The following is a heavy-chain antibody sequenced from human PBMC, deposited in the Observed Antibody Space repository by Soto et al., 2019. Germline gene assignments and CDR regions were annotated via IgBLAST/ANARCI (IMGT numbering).Heavy chain of an antibody. V-gene: IGHV3-48*01. Sequence: GGSLRLSCAASGFTFSSYSMNWVRQAPGKGLEWVSYISSSSSTIYYADSVKGRFTISRDNAKNSLYLQMNSLRAEDTAVYYCARDATVTTGGFDYWGQGTLVTVSS. J-gene: IGHJ4*02. CDR3: ARDATVTTGGFDY. CDR2: ISSSSSTI. CDR1: GFTFSSYS. D-gene: IGHD4-17*01.